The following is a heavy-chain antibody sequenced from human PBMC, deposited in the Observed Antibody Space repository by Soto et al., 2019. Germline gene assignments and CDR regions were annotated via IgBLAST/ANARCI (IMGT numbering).Heavy chain of an antibody. CDR2: IYYSGST. V-gene: IGHV4-30-4*01. D-gene: IGHD3-9*01. Sequence: SEALFLTSSVSGGSIISCDDCWSWIRRPAGKGLEWIAYIYYSGSTYYNPSLKSRVTISVDTSKNQFSLKLSSVTAADTAVYYCARVNGREYDILTGYLDYWGQGTLVTVSS. J-gene: IGHJ4*02. CDR1: GGSIISCDDC. CDR3: ARVNGREYDILTGYLDY.